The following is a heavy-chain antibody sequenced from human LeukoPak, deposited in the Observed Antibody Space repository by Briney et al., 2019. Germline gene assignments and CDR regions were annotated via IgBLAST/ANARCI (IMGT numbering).Heavy chain of an antibody. CDR1: GFTVSSNY. J-gene: IGHJ6*02. V-gene: IGHV3-66*01. D-gene: IGHD2-21*02. CDR2: IYSGGST. CDR3: ARVGDKYYYYGMDV. Sequence: GGSLRLSCAASGFTVSSNYMSWVRQAPGKGLEWVSVIYSGGSTYYADSVKGRFTISRDNSKNTLYLQMNSLRAEDTAVYYCARVGDKYYYYGMDVWGQGTTVTVSS.